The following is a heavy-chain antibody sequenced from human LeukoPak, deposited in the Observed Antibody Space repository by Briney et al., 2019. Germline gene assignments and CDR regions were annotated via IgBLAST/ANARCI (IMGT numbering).Heavy chain of an antibody. J-gene: IGHJ6*02. V-gene: IGHV3-73*01. Sequence: AGGSLRLSCAASGFTFSGSAMHWVRQASGKGLERVGRIRSKANSYATAYAASVKGRFTISRDDSKNTAYLQMNSLKTEDTAVYYCTRERMGAYYYYGMDVWGQGTTVTVSS. CDR1: GFTFSGSA. CDR3: TRERMGAYYYYGMDV. CDR2: IRSKANSYAT. D-gene: IGHD3-16*01.